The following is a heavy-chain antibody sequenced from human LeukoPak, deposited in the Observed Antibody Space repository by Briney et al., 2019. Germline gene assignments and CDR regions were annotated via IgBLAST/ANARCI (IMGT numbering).Heavy chain of an antibody. CDR3: ARLHSSRAEEFDP. V-gene: IGHV4-59*01. CDR1: GGSMSGYY. J-gene: IGHJ5*02. Sequence: RWETLSLTGTVSGGSMSGYYWSWIRQSPGKGLEWIGYIYYTGITAYNPSLGSRVTISVDRSNNQFSLGLTSVTAADTAVYYCARLHSSRAEEFDPWGQGTLVTVSS. CDR2: IYYTGIT.